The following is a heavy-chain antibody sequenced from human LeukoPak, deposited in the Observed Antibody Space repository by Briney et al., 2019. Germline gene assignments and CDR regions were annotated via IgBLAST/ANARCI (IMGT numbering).Heavy chain of an antibody. J-gene: IGHJ3*02. CDR3: ARPSAGYDYVWGSYRYTAFDI. V-gene: IGHV1-18*01. Sequence: ASVKVSCKASGDTFIRYGITWVRQAPGQGLEWMGWINTGNSNTNYGQKFQGRVTMTTDTSTGTAYMELSSLRSEDTAVYYCARPSAGYDYVWGSYRYTAFDIWGQGTMVTVSS. D-gene: IGHD3-16*02. CDR2: INTGNSNT. CDR1: GDTFIRYG.